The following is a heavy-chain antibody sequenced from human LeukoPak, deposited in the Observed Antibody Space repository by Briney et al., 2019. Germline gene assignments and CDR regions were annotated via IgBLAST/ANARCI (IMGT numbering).Heavy chain of an antibody. CDR1: GYTFTSYY. CDR2: INPSGGST. CDR3: ARKSLTSPFDY. J-gene: IGHJ4*02. V-gene: IGHV1-46*01. Sequence: ALVKVSCKASGYTFTSYYMHWVRQAPGQGLEWMGIINPSGGSTSYAQKFQGRVTLTRDTSTSTVYMELSSLRSEDTAVYYCARKSLTSPFDYWGQGTLVTVSS.